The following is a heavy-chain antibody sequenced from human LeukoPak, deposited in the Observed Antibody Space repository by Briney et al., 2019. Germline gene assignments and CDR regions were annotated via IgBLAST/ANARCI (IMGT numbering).Heavy chain of an antibody. D-gene: IGHD6-19*01. CDR1: GGSISSSRYY. CDR3: ARDWTAVAGTVGEYFDY. CDR2: IYYSGST. V-gene: IGHV4-39*07. Sequence: SETLSLTCTVSGGSISSSRYYWGWIRQPPGKELECIGSIYYSGSTYYNPSLKSRVTISVDTSKNQFSLKLSSVTAADTAMYYCARDWTAVAGTVGEYFDYWGQGTLVTVSS. J-gene: IGHJ4*02.